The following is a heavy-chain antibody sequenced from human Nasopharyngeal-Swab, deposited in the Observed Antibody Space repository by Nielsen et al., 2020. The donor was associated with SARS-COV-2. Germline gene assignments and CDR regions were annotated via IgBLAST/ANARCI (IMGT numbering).Heavy chain of an antibody. D-gene: IGHD1-7*01. CDR1: GFTFSSYA. V-gene: IGHV3-21*01. CDR3: ARRSITGTTDAFDI. J-gene: IGHJ3*02. CDR2: ISSSSSYI. Sequence: GGSLRLSCAASGFTFSSYAMSWVRQAPGKGLEWVSSISSSSSYIYYADSVKGRFTISRDNAKNSLYLQMNSLRAEDTAVYYCARRSITGTTDAFDIWGQGTMVTVSS.